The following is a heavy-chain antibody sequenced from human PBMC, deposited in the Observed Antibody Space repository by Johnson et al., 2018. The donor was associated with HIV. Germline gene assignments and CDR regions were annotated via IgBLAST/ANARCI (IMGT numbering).Heavy chain of an antibody. Sequence: VQLVESGGGVVQPGRSLRLSCAAYGFTFSNAWMNWVRQAPGKGLEWIGRIKSKTDGGTTDYAAPVKGRFTISRDDSKNTLYVQMNSLKTEDTAVYYCTTDSRYSDSSGYYYWLGRGAFDIWGQGTMVTVSS. V-gene: IGHV3-15*01. D-gene: IGHD3-22*01. J-gene: IGHJ3*02. CDR3: TTDSRYSDSSGYYYWLGRGAFDI. CDR2: IKSKTDGGTT. CDR1: GFTFSNAW.